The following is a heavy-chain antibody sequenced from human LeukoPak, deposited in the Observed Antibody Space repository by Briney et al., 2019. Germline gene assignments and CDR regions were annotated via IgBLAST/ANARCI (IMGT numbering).Heavy chain of an antibody. V-gene: IGHV4-59*01. CDR2: IYYTGST. D-gene: IGHD6-13*01. Sequence: PSETLSLTCTVSGGSISSYYWSWIRQPPGKGLEWIGYIYYTGSTNYNPSLKSRVTMSVDTSKNQFSLNLRSVTPEDTAVYYCARNLIPEQLVLNFWGQGTLVTVSS. J-gene: IGHJ4*02. CDR3: ARNLIPEQLVLNF. CDR1: GGSISSYY.